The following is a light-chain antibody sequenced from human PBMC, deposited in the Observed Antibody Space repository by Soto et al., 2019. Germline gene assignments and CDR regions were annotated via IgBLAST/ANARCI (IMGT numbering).Light chain of an antibody. V-gene: IGKV1-39*01. Sequence: DIQMTHYPSSLSASVGDRVTITCRASQSISSYLNWYQQKPGKAPKLLIYAASSLQSGVPSRFSGRGSGTDFTLTISSLQPEDYATYYCQQSYSTPITFGQGTRLEIK. CDR1: QSISSY. CDR3: QQSYSTPIT. CDR2: AAS. J-gene: IGKJ5*01.